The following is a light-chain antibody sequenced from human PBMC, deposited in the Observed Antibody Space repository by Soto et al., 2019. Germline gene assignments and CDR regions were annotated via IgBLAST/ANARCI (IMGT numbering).Light chain of an antibody. CDR2: GNS. CDR3: QSYDSSLSGGI. CDR1: SSNIGAPYD. Sequence: QSVLTQPPSVSGAPGQRVTISCTGSSSNIGAPYDVHWYQQLPGTAPKLLIYGNSNRPSGVPDRFSGSKSGTSASLAITGLQAEDEADYYCQSYDSSLSGGIFGGGTKVTVL. J-gene: IGLJ2*01. V-gene: IGLV1-40*01.